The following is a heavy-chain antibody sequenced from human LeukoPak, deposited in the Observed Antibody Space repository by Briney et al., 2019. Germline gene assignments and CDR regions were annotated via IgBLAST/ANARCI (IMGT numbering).Heavy chain of an antibody. Sequence: GASVKVSCKASGYTFTGYYMHWVRQAPGQGLEWMGCINPNSGGTNYAQKFQGRVTMTRDTSISTAYMEMSRLRSDEPAVYYCARFYASRGYPAEYFQHWGQGTLVTASS. V-gene: IGHV1-2*02. J-gene: IGHJ1*01. CDR1: GYTFTGYY. CDR3: ARFYASRGYPAEYFQH. CDR2: INPNSGGT. D-gene: IGHD3-22*01.